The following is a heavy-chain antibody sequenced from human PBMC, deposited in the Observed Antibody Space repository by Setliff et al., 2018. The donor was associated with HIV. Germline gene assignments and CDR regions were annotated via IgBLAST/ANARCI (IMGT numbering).Heavy chain of an antibody. CDR2: ISGSGDST. Sequence: PGGSLRLSCAPSGFTFGSYAMSWVRQAPGKGLEWVSVISGSGDSTYYADSVRGRFTISRDNAKTSLYLQMNSLRAEDTAVYYCARGEPTILIEPAASFDHWGQGTLVTVSS. D-gene: IGHD2-2*01. J-gene: IGHJ4*02. CDR3: ARGEPTILIEPAASFDH. V-gene: IGHV3-23*01. CDR1: GFTFGSYA.